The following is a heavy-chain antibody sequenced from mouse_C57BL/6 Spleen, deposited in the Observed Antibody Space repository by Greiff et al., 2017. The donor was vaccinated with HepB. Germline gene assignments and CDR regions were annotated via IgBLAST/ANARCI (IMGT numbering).Heavy chain of an antibody. Sequence: EVQLVESGGGLVKPGGSLKLSCAASGFTFSSYAMSWVRQTPEKRLEWVATISDGGSYTYYPDNVKGRFTISRDNAKNNLYLQMSHLKSEDTAMYYCARGWDRMDYWGQGTSVTVSS. D-gene: IGHD3-3*01. CDR1: GFTFSSYA. V-gene: IGHV5-4*01. J-gene: IGHJ4*01. CDR2: ISDGGSYT. CDR3: ARGWDRMDY.